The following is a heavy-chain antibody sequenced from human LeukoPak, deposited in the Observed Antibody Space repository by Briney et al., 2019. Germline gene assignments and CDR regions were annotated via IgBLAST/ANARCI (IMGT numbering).Heavy chain of an antibody. Sequence: GGSLRLSCAASGFTFSSYEMNWVRQAPGKGLEWVSYISSSGSTIYYADSVKGRFTISRDNAKNSLYLQMNSLRAEDTAVYYCARDYPQALWFGQGAFDICGQGTMVTVSS. CDR1: GFTFSSYE. J-gene: IGHJ3*02. D-gene: IGHD3-10*01. CDR3: ARDYPQALWFGQGAFDI. V-gene: IGHV3-48*03. CDR2: ISSSGSTI.